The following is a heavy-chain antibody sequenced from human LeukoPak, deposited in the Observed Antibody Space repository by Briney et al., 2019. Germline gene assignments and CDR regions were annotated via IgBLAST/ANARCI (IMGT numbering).Heavy chain of an antibody. CDR3: ARWGHDYSKSGGGGYYYYYMDV. Sequence: ASVKVSCKASGGTFSSYAISWVRQAPGQGLEWMGGIIPLFGTANYAQKSQGRVTITADESTSTAYMELSSLRSEDTAVYYCARWGHDYSKSGGGGYYYYYMDVWGKGTTVTVSS. D-gene: IGHD4-11*01. J-gene: IGHJ6*03. CDR1: GGTFSSYA. V-gene: IGHV1-69*13. CDR2: IIPLFGTA.